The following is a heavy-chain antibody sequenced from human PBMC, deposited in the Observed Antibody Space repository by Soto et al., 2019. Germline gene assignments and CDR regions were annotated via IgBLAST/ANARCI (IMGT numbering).Heavy chain of an antibody. CDR2: MTWNSGSL. D-gene: IGHD6-6*01. Sequence: EVQLVESGGGLVQPGRSLRLSCAASGFTFDDYAMHWVRQAPGKGLEWVSGMTWNSGSLGYADSVQGRFTISTDNAKNSLYLQMNSLRADDTALYYCSYSSSFGNIDYWGQGILVTVSS. CDR3: SYSSSFGNIDY. CDR1: GFTFDDYA. V-gene: IGHV3-9*01. J-gene: IGHJ4*02.